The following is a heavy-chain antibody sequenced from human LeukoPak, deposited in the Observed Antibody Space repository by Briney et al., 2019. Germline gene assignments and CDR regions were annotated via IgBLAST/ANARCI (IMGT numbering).Heavy chain of an antibody. J-gene: IGHJ3*01. D-gene: IGHD4-11*01. CDR2: VYYKGDT. CDR3: ARHVTVTYDAFDL. Sequence: SETLSLTCSVSGGSTTGYFWTWIRQPPGRGPEWIGYVYYKGDTSYSPSLDSRVSISVDTSKKQFSLKLNSVTAADTAMYYCARHVTVTYDAFDLWGQGTMVTVSS. CDR1: GGSTTGYF. V-gene: IGHV4-59*08.